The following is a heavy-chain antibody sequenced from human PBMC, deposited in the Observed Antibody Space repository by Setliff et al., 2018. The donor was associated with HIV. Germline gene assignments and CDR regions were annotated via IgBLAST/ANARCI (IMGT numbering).Heavy chain of an antibody. CDR3: VRGIYDSSGFWYPHGDS. Sequence: ASVKVSCKASGYTFTSYDINWVRQATGHGLEWMGWINPYSGNTGYAQKFQGRVTMTRETSTSTAYLELSNLGAEDTAVYYCVRGIYDSSGFWYPHGDSWGQGTLVTVSS. CDR2: INPYSGNT. J-gene: IGHJ5*01. V-gene: IGHV1-8*01. D-gene: IGHD3-22*01. CDR1: GYTFTSYD.